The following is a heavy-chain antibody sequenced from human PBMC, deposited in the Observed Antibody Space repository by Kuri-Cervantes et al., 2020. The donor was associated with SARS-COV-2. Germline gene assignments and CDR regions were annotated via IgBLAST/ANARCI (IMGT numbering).Heavy chain of an antibody. D-gene: IGHD3-3*01. CDR2: ISSSSSTI. V-gene: IGHV3-48*01. CDR3: ARAHTHDDYDFWSGYYDPFYYYYMDV. Sequence: AGSLRLSCAASGFTFSSYSMNWVRQAPGKGLEWVSYISSSSSTIYYADSVKGRFTISRDNAKNSLYLQMNSLRAEDTAVYYCARAHTHDDYDFWSGYYDPFYYYYMDVWGKGTTVTVSS. CDR1: GFTFSSYS. J-gene: IGHJ6*03.